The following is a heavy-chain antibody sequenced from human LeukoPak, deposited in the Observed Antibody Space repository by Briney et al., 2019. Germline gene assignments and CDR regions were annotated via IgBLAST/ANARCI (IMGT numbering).Heavy chain of an antibody. CDR2: LYTSGNT. V-gene: IGHV4-4*07. J-gene: IGHJ6*03. Sequence: PSETLSLTCTVSGGSISSDYWSWIRQPAGKGLEWIGRLYTSGNTKYNPSLKSRVTISVDTSMNQFSLRLNSVSAADTAVYYCARDLASSSWYGFYYYYMDVWGKGTTVTISS. CDR1: GGSISSDY. D-gene: IGHD6-13*01. CDR3: ARDLASSSWYGFYYYYMDV.